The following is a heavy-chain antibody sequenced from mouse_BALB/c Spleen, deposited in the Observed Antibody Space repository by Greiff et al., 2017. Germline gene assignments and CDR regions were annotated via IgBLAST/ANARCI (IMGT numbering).Heavy chain of an antibody. CDR3: AKGIHRYDDAMDY. CDR2: IRNKANGYTT. Sequence: EVQLVESGGGLVQPGGSLRLSCATSGFTFTDYYMSWVRQPPGKALEWLGFIRNKANGYTTEYSASVKGRFTISRDNSQSILYLQMNTLRAEDSATYYCAKGIHRYDDAMDYWGQGTSVTVSS. CDR1: GFTFTDYY. J-gene: IGHJ4*01. D-gene: IGHD2-14*01. V-gene: IGHV7-3*02.